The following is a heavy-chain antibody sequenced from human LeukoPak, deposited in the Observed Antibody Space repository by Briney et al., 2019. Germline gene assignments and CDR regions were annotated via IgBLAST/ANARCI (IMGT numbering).Heavy chain of an antibody. J-gene: IGHJ3*02. CDR3: ARVGRSGSPGAFDI. CDR1: GYTFHTYD. V-gene: IGHV1-18*01. Sequence: ASVKVSCRASGYTFHTYDITWVRQAPGQGLEWMGWIRSQNGATNYAQKLQGRVTMTTDASTGTVHMELRSLGSDDTAVYYCARVGRSGSPGAFDIWGQGAMVIVSA. D-gene: IGHD1-26*01. CDR2: IRSQNGAT.